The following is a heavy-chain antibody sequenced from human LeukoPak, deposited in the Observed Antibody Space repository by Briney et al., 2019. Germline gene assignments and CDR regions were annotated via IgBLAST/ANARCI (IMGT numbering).Heavy chain of an antibody. CDR3: ARAALPSSRGYSYGYVGT. CDR1: GFTFSSYD. V-gene: IGHV3-23*01. D-gene: IGHD5-18*01. Sequence: GGSLRLSCAASGFTFSSYDMTWVRQAPGKGLEWVSIISANGGSKYYADSLKGRFTISRDNAKNSLYLQMNSLRAEDTAVYYCARAALPSSRGYSYGYVGTWGQGTLVTVSS. CDR2: ISANGGSK. J-gene: IGHJ5*02.